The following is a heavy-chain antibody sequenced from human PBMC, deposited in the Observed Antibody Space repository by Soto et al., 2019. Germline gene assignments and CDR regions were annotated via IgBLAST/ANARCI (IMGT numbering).Heavy chain of an antibody. CDR3: ASANSAAAGLYYFHS. CDR1: GGSISSYY. D-gene: IGHD6-13*01. V-gene: IGHV4-59*12. CDR2: IHYSGST. Sequence: QVQLQESGPGLVKPSETLSLTCTVSGGSISSYYWSWIRQPPGKGLEWIGYIHYSGSTNYNPSLNTRVTISAVTYKNKFTLKLSYVTAADTSVYYCASANSAAAGLYYFHSWGQGTLVTVSS. J-gene: IGHJ4*02.